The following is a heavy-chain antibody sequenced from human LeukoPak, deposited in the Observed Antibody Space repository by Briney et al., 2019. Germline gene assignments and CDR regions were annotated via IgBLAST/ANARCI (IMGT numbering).Heavy chain of an antibody. V-gene: IGHV3-48*04. D-gene: IGHD3-3*01. Sequence: GGSLRLSCAASGFTFDRYAMSWVRQAPGKGLEWVSYISSSGSTIYYADSVKGRFTISRDNAKNSLYLQMNSLRAEDTAVYYCARARALYYDFSHMDVWGKGTTVTVSS. CDR1: GFTFDRYA. CDR2: ISSSGSTI. J-gene: IGHJ6*03. CDR3: ARARALYYDFSHMDV.